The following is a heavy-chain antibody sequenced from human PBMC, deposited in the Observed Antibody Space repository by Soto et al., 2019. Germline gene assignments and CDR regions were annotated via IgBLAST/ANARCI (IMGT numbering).Heavy chain of an antibody. V-gene: IGHV3-74*01. CDR3: ARDLSGDTTPYFDL. CDR1: GFAFSSYW. J-gene: IGHJ4*02. D-gene: IGHD1-1*01. Sequence: VGSLRLSCAASGFAFSSYWMHWVRQTPGKGPVWVSRIYNDGSRTAYADSVKGRFTISRDNAKNTMYLQMSSLTVEDTAVYYCARDLSGDTTPYFDLWGQGTLVTVSS. CDR2: IYNDGSRT.